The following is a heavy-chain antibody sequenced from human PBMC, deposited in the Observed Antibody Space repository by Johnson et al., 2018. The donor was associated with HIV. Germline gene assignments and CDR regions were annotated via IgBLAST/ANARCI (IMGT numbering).Heavy chain of an antibody. J-gene: IGHJ3*02. Sequence: QVQLVESGGGLVKPGGSLRLSCAASGFTFSDYYMSWIRQAPGTGLEWVSYISRSGSTIYYAASVKGRFTLSRDNAKNSLYLQMNSLRAEDTAVYYCARSEVSSGYYYTPFVDAFDIWGQGTMVTVSS. CDR1: GFTFSDYY. V-gene: IGHV3-11*04. CDR3: ARSEVSSGYYYTPFVDAFDI. CDR2: ISRSGSTI. D-gene: IGHD3-22*01.